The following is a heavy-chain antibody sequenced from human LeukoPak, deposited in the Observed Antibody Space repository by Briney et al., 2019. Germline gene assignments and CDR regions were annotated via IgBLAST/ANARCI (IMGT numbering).Heavy chain of an antibody. CDR3: ARQSRQCGYYFYCMDV. D-gene: IGHD2-2*01. V-gene: IGHV4-61*02. J-gene: IGHJ6*03. Sequence: SETLSLPCTLSGGSIGSGSYYWSWIREPAGKGLEWIGRIYKSGSTNYNPSLKSRVTISVDTSKYQLCLTLRYVTAADKAVYYCARQSRQCGYYFYCMDVWGKGTTDRISS. CDR1: GGSIGSGSYY. CDR2: IYKSGST.